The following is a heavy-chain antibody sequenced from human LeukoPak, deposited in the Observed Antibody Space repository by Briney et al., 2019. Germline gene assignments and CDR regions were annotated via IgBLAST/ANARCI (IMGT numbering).Heavy chain of an antibody. CDR3: ARDFFYDFWSGAGYASPDY. CDR2: ISSSSSTI. CDR1: GFTFSSYS. J-gene: IGHJ4*02. D-gene: IGHD3-3*01. Sequence: GGSLRLSCAASGFTFSSYSMNWVRQAPGKGLEWVSYISSSSSTIYYADSVKGRFTISRDNAKNSLYLQMNSLRAEDTAVYYCARDFFYDFWSGAGYASPDYWGQGTLVTVSS. V-gene: IGHV3-48*01.